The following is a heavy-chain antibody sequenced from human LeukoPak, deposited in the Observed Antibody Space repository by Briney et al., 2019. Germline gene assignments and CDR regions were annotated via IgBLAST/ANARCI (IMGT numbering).Heavy chain of an antibody. CDR2: IKQDGSKK. J-gene: IGHJ4*02. CDR1: GFTFSNYW. V-gene: IGHV3-7*01. Sequence: PGGSLRLSCTASGFTFSNYWMHWVRQAPGKGLEWVATIKQDGSKKYYVDSVKGRFTISRDNAKNSLYLQMNSLRAEDTAVYYCARDQGSSGWYKGLDYWGQGTLVTVSS. D-gene: IGHD6-19*01. CDR3: ARDQGSSGWYKGLDY.